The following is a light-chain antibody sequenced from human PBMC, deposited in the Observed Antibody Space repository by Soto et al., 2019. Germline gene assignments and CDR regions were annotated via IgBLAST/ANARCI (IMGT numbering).Light chain of an antibody. V-gene: IGKV3-11*01. Sequence: EIVLTQSPATLSLSPGERATLSCRASQSVTNSLSWYQQKPGQAPRLLVYDASNSATGIPTRFSGSGSGTDFTLTISNLEPEDFAVYYCQQHISWPLTFGGGNKLEIK. CDR1: QSVTNS. CDR3: QQHISWPLT. CDR2: DAS. J-gene: IGKJ4*01.